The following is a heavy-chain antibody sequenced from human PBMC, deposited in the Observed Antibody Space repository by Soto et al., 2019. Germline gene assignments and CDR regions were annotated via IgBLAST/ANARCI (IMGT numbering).Heavy chain of an antibody. V-gene: IGHV3-33*01. J-gene: IGHJ4*02. D-gene: IGHD3-22*01. CDR3: ARDDDSSGYYSIDY. CDR1: GFTFSSYG. Sequence: QVQLVESGGGVVQPGRSLRLSCAASGFTFSSYGMHWVRQAPGKGLEWVAVIWYDGSNKYYADSVKGRFTISRDNSKNTLYLQMNSLRAEDTAAYYCARDDDSSGYYSIDYWGQGTLVTVSS. CDR2: IWYDGSNK.